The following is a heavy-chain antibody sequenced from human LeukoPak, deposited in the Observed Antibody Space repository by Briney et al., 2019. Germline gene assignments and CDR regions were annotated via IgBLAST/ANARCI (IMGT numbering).Heavy chain of an antibody. Sequence: PSETLSLTCTVSGGSISSYYWSWIRQPPGKGLEWIGYIYYSGSTNYNPSLKSRVTISVDTSKNQFSLKLSSVTAADTAVYYCARDSAYYDAFDIWGQGTMVTVSS. CDR3: ARDSAYYDAFDI. V-gene: IGHV4-59*01. J-gene: IGHJ3*02. CDR2: IYYSGST. CDR1: GGSISSYY. D-gene: IGHD3-10*01.